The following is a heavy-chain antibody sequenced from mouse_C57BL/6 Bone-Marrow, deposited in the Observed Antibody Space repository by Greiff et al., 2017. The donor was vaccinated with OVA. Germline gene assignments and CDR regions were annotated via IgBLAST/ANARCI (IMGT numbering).Heavy chain of an antibody. CDR2: INPGSGGT. Sequence: QVQLQQSGAELVRPGTSVKVSCKASGYAFTNYLIEWVKQRPGQGLEWIGVINPGSGGTNYNEKFKGKATLTADKSSSTAYMQLSSLTSEDSAVYYCARGDYDVPYYFDYWGQGTTLTVSS. D-gene: IGHD2-4*01. CDR1: GYAFTNYL. CDR3: ARGDYDVPYYFDY. V-gene: IGHV1-54*01. J-gene: IGHJ2*01.